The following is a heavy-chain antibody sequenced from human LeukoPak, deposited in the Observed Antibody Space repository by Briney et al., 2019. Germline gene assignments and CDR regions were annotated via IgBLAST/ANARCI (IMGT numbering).Heavy chain of an antibody. J-gene: IGHJ4*02. V-gene: IGHV4-38-2*02. D-gene: IGHD5-18*01. CDR2: IYHIGST. CDR1: GYSISSGYY. CDR3: ERDWGWGYSYGYIFDY. Sequence: SETLSLTRTVSGYSISSGYYWGWIRQPPGKGRECSGSIYHIGSTYYNPSLKSRVTISVDKDKAQFSLKLSYVTAADEAVYYCERDWGWGYSYGYIFDYWGQGALVTVSS.